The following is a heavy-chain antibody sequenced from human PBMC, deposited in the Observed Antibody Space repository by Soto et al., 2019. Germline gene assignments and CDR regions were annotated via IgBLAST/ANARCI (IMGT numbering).Heavy chain of an antibody. J-gene: IGHJ4*02. CDR1: GGSISSGGYY. D-gene: IGHD6-19*01. Sequence: QVQLQESGPGLVKPSQTLSLTCTVSGGSISSGGYYWSWLRPHPGKGLEGIGYIYYSGSTYYNPSLKGRVTISVDTSKNQFSLKLSSVTAADTAGYYCARGSSGWQYFDYWGQGTLVTVSS. CDR2: IYYSGST. V-gene: IGHV4-31*03. CDR3: ARGSSGWQYFDY.